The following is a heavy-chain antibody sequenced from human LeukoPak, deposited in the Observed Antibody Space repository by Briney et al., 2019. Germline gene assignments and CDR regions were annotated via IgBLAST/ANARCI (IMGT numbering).Heavy chain of an antibody. CDR2: INPKTGVT. Sequence: ASVKVSCTASGYTFTDYYLHWVRQAPGHGLEWMGWINPKTGVTKYAQNFQGRVTMTRDTSISTAYMEVSRLRSDDTAVFYCARDLAMYSPDLDYWGQGTLVTVSS. J-gene: IGHJ4*02. CDR1: GYTFTDYY. V-gene: IGHV1-2*02. D-gene: IGHD1-26*01. CDR3: ARDLAMYSPDLDY.